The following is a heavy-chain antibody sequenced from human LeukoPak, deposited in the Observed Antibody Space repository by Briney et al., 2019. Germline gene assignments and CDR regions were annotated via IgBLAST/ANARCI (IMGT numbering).Heavy chain of an antibody. CDR3: AREARYCGGDCYDIDY. Sequence: GGSLRLSCAASGFTFSSYGMHWVRQAPGKGLEWVSSISSSSSYIYYADSVKGRFTISRDNAKNSLYLQMNSLRAEDTAVYYCAREARYCGGDCYDIDYWGQGTLVTVSS. J-gene: IGHJ4*02. V-gene: IGHV3-21*01. CDR2: ISSSSSYI. D-gene: IGHD2-21*02. CDR1: GFTFSSYG.